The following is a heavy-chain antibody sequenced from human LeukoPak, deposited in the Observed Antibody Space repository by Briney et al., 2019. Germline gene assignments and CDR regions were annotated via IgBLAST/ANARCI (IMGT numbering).Heavy chain of an antibody. CDR1: GYAFTSYA. V-gene: IGHV1-18*01. CDR3: ARGELGTGFDY. CDR2: ISAYNGNT. Sequence: ASVKVSCKASGYAFTSYAMNWVRQAPGQGLEWMGWISAYNGNTNYAQKLQGRVTMTTDTSTSTAYMELRSLRSDDTAVYYCARGELGTGFDYWGQGTLVTVSS. J-gene: IGHJ4*02. D-gene: IGHD7-27*01.